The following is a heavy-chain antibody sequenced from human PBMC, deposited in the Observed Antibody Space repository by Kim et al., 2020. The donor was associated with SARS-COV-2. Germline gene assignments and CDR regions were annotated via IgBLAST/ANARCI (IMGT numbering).Heavy chain of an antibody. CDR3: ARGRYSSSWADFDP. CDR1: GGSISSYY. J-gene: IGHJ5*02. CDR2: IYYSGST. D-gene: IGHD6-13*01. V-gene: IGHV4-59*13. Sequence: SETLSLTCTVSGGSISSYYWSWIRQPPGKGLEWIGYIYYSGSTNYNPSLKSRVTISVDTSKNQFSLKLSSVTAADTAVYYCARGRYSSSWADFDPWGQGTLVTVSS.